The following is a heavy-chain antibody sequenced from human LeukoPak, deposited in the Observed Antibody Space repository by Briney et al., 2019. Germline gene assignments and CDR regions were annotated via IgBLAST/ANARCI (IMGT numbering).Heavy chain of an antibody. CDR1: GFTFTSSA. CDR2: IVVGSGNT. CDR3: AAQSGYCTNGVCYTADAFDI. D-gene: IGHD2-8*01. J-gene: IGHJ3*02. V-gene: IGHV1-58*02. Sequence: SVKVSCKASGFTFTSSAMQWGRQARGQRLEWIGWIVVGSGNTNYAQKFQERVTITRDMSTSTAYMELSSLRSEDTAVYYCAAQSGYCTNGVCYTADAFDIWGKGTMVTVSS.